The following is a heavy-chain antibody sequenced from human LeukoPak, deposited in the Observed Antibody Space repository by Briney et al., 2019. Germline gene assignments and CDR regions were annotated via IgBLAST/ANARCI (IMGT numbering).Heavy chain of an antibody. CDR1: GYTFTSYY. Sequence: ASVKVSCKASGYTFTSYYMHWVRQAPGQGLEWMGIINPSGGSTNYAQKFRGGVTMTRDTSTSTVYMELSSLRSEDTAVYYCARGLQISVAGYWGQGTLVTVSS. D-gene: IGHD6-19*01. CDR3: ARGLQISVAGY. V-gene: IGHV1-46*01. CDR2: INPSGGST. J-gene: IGHJ4*02.